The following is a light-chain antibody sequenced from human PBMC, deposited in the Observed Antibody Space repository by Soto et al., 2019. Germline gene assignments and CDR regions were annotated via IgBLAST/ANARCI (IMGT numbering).Light chain of an antibody. CDR2: EVS. CDR3: SSYAGNSRYV. CDR1: SSDVGRYNY. V-gene: IGLV2-8*01. Sequence: QSVLTQPPSASGSPGQSVTISCTGTSSDVGRYNYISWYQQRPGKAPKLIIYEVSKRPSGVPDRLSGFKHGNTASLAVSGLQAEDEADYYCSSYAGNSRYVFGTGTKVTVL. J-gene: IGLJ1*01.